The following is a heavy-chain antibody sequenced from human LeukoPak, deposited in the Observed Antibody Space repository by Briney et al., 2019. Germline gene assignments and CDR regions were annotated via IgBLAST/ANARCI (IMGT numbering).Heavy chain of an antibody. CDR1: GGSISGYY. CDR2: IYYSGST. V-gene: IGHV4-59*01. Sequence: PSETLSLTCTVSGGSISGYYWTWIRQPPGKALEWIGYIYYSGSTNYNPSLKSRVTISVDTSKNQFSLKLSSVTAADTALYYCARQITMIRGVSDWGQGTLVTVS. CDR3: ARQITMIRGVSD. J-gene: IGHJ4*02. D-gene: IGHD3-10*01.